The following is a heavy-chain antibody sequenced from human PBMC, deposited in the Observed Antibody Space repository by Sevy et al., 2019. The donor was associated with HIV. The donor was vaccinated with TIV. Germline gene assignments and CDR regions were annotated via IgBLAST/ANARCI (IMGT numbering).Heavy chain of an antibody. V-gene: IGHV3-7*01. J-gene: IGHJ4*02. Sequence: GSLRLSCEASGFVFSSHWMTWVRQAPGKGLEWVANIKQDGSEKYYVDSVKGRFTISRDNARNSLYLRMNSLRVEDTAMYYCASDYFWGQGSLVTVSS. CDR1: GFVFSSHW. CDR2: IKQDGSEK. D-gene: IGHD3-10*01. CDR3: ASDYF.